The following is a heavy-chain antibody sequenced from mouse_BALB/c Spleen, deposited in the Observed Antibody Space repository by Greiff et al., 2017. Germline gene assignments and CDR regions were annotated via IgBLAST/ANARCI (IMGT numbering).Heavy chain of an antibody. CDR3: ARGDGYDGVWFAY. CDR2: INPSTGYT. V-gene: IGHV1-7*01. J-gene: IGHJ3*01. CDR1: GYTFTSYW. Sequence: QVQLKESGAELAKPGASVKMSCKASGYTFTSYWMHWVKQRPGQGLEWIGYINPSTGYTEYNQKFKDKATLTADKSSSTAYMQLSSLTSEDSAVYYCARGDGYDGVWFAYWGQGTLVTVSA. D-gene: IGHD2-2*01.